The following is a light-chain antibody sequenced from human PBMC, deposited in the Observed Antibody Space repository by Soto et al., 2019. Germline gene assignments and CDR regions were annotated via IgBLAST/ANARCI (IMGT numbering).Light chain of an antibody. Sequence: SYELTQPPSVSVAPGKTARITCGGNNIGSKSVNWYQQKPGQAPVLVIYYDSDRPSGIPERFSGSNSGNTATLTISRVEAGDEDDYYCQVWDSSSDHRVVFGGGTKLTVL. J-gene: IGLJ2*01. V-gene: IGLV3-21*04. CDR1: NIGSKS. CDR2: YDS. CDR3: QVWDSSSDHRVV.